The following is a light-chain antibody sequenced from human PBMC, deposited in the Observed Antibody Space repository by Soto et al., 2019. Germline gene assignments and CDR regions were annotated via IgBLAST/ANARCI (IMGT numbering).Light chain of an antibody. Sequence: QSALIQPASVSGSPGQSITISCTGSSSDVGAYNYVSWYQQHPGNAPKVLIYEVSNRPSGVSNRFSGSKSGNTASLTISGLQAEDEADYYCSSYTSSSPLYVFGTGTQLTVL. V-gene: IGLV2-14*01. J-gene: IGLJ1*01. CDR2: EVS. CDR3: SSYTSSSPLYV. CDR1: SSDVGAYNY.